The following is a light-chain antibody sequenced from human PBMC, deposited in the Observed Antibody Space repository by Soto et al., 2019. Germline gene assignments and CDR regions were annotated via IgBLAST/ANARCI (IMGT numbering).Light chain of an antibody. CDR1: QSIGTW. Sequence: DMQMTKSPSTLSASVGDRVTITCRASQSIGTWLAWYQQKPGKPPKFLIYKASSLERGVPSRFSGSGSGTEFSLTITSLQPDDFATYHCQHYDNYSAFTFGPGTRVDV. V-gene: IGKV1-5*03. CDR2: KAS. J-gene: IGKJ3*01. CDR3: QHYDNYSAFT.